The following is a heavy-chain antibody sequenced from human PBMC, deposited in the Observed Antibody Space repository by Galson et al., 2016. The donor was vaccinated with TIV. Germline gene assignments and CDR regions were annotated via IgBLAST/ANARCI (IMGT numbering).Heavy chain of an antibody. J-gene: IGHJ6*03. CDR3: ATGHSGGGNFYYYYMNV. Sequence: SVKVSCKASGGSLSTYPISWVRQAPGLGLEWMGRSVPVFGSAKYSPRFQGRVAISRDESATTVYMELNGLTYEDAAVYYCATGHSGGGNFYYYYMNVWGTGTTVTVSS. V-gene: IGHV1-69*05. D-gene: IGHD2-15*01. CDR1: GGSLSTYP. CDR2: SVPVFGSA.